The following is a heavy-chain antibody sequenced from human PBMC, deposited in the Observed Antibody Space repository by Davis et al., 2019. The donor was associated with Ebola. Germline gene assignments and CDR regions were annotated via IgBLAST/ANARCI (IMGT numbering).Heavy chain of an antibody. CDR2: ISTSSTYI. J-gene: IGHJ4*02. V-gene: IGHV3-21*01. CDR3: ASGDY. CDR1: GFTFGSYS. Sequence: GESLKISCAASGFTFGSYSMSWVRQAPGKGLEWVSCISTSSTYIYYADSVKGRFTISRDNAKNSLYLQMNSLRAEDTAVYYCASGDYWGQGTLVTVSS.